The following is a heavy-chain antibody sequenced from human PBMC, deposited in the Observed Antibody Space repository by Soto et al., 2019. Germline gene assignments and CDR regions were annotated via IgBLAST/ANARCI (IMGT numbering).Heavy chain of an antibody. Sequence: SVKASCKASGGTFSSYAISWVRQAPGQGLEWMGGIIPIFGTANYAQKFQGRVTITADESTSTAYTELSSLRSEDTAVYYCARGQGYGEYRYFDYWGQGTLVTVSS. V-gene: IGHV1-69*13. CDR2: IIPIFGTA. CDR3: ARGQGYGEYRYFDY. D-gene: IGHD4-17*01. J-gene: IGHJ4*02. CDR1: GGTFSSYA.